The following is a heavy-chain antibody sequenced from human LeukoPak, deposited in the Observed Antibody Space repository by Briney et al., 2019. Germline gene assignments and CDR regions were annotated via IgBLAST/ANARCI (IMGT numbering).Heavy chain of an antibody. V-gene: IGHV4-4*07. CDR3: ARDVAYGSGRDYGMDV. D-gene: IGHD3-10*01. J-gene: IGHJ6*02. Sequence: SETLSLTCTVSGGSISSYYWSWIRQPAGKGLEWIGRIYTSGSTNYNPSLKSRVTMSVDTSKNQFSLKLSSVTAADTAVYYCARDVAYGSGRDYGMDVWGQGTTVTVSS. CDR1: GGSISSYY. CDR2: IYTSGST.